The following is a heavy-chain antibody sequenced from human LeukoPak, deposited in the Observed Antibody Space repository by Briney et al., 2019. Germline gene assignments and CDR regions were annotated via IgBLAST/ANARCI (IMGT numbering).Heavy chain of an antibody. CDR2: IWYDGSNK. Sequence: GRSLRLSCAASGFTFSSYGMHWVHQPPGKGLEWVAVIWYDGSNKYYADSVKGRFTISRDNSKNTLYLQMNSLRAEDTAVYYCARDRGSYWDGGNDYWGQGTLVTVSS. CDR1: GFTFSSYG. D-gene: IGHD1-26*01. V-gene: IGHV3-33*01. CDR3: ARDRGSYWDGGNDY. J-gene: IGHJ4*02.